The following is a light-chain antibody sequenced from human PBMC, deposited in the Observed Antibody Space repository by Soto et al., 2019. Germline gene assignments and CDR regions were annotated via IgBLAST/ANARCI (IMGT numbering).Light chain of an antibody. Sequence: QSALTQPPSAFGSPGQAVTISCTGSSSDVGGYNYVSWYQQHPGKAPKLMIYEVDKRPSGVPDRFSGSKSGNTASLTVSGLQAEDEADYYCTSYAGSNNLGVFGGGTKLTVL. J-gene: IGLJ2*01. CDR1: SSDVGGYNY. CDR3: TSYAGSNNLGV. CDR2: EVD. V-gene: IGLV2-8*01.